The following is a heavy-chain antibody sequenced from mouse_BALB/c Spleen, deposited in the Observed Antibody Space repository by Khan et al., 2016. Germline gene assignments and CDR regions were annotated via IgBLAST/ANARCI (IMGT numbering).Heavy chain of an antibody. CDR3: ARDPVDYAMDY. CDR2: INTYTGEP. J-gene: IGHJ4*01. D-gene: IGHD1-1*02. Sequence: QIQLVQSGPELKKPGETVKISCKASGYTFTNYGMNWVKQAPGKGLKWMGWINTYTGEPTYADDFKGRFAFSLEISASTAYLQINNLKNEDMATYFCARDPVDYAMDYWGQGTSVTVSS. V-gene: IGHV9-1*02. CDR1: GYTFTNYG.